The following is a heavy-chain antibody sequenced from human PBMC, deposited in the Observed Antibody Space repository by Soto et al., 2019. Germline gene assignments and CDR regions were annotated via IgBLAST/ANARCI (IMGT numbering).Heavy chain of an antibody. CDR1: GFTFDDYA. CDR2: ISWDGGST. D-gene: IGHD3-3*01. CDR3: AKGYYDFWSGYPHYYYYGMDV. J-gene: IGHJ6*02. Sequence: GGSLRLSCAASGFTFDDYAMHWVRQAPGKGLEWVSLISWDGGSTYYADSVKGRFTISRDNSKNSLYLQTNSLRAEDTALYYCAKGYYDFWSGYPHYYYYGMDVWGQGTTVTVSS. V-gene: IGHV3-43D*03.